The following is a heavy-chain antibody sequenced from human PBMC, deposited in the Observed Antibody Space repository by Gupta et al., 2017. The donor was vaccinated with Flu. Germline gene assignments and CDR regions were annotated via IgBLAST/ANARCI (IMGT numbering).Heavy chain of an antibody. Sequence: QVQLQESGPGLVRPSQTLSLTCTVSGSSINIDTYYWSRIRKPAGKALEWIGRVDSSGSTNYNPLLTTRSNIWLDTSKRQFSLSLNPATAADTAVYDCARDKGVTLARGARRGNWFEPWGPGALVTVSS. CDR2: VDSSGST. V-gene: IGHV4-61*02. D-gene: IGHD3-10*01. CDR1: GSSINIDTYY. J-gene: IGHJ5*02. CDR3: ARDKGVTLARGARRGNWFEP.